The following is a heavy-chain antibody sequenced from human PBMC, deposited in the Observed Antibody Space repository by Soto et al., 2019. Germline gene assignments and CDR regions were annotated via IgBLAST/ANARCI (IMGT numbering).Heavy chain of an antibody. V-gene: IGHV1-18*04. D-gene: IGHD1-26*01. CDR3: ENLLGYSGSYTGYYGMDV. CDR2: ISAYNGNT. J-gene: IGHJ6*02. CDR1: GYTFTSYG. Sequence: ASVKVSCKASGYTFTSYGISWVRQAPGQGLEWMGWISAYNGNTNYAQKLRGRVTMTTDTSTSTAYMELRSLRSDDTAVYYCENLLGYSGSYTGYYGMDVWGQGTTVTVSS.